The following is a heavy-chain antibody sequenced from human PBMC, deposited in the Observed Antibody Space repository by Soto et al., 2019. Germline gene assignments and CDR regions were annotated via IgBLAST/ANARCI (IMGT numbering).Heavy chain of an antibody. CDR1: AFKFSDYY. D-gene: IGHD2-15*01. CDR3: ARAPDCGEGSCYRHFDL. Sequence: GGSLRLSCAASAFKFSDYYMSWVRQAPGKGLEWVSYISGSGDVIYYADAVKGRFTISRDNDKKSVHLQMDTLRAEDTALYYCARAPDCGEGSCYRHFDLWGQGTRVTVSS. CDR2: ISGSGDVI. V-gene: IGHV3-11*01. J-gene: IGHJ4*02.